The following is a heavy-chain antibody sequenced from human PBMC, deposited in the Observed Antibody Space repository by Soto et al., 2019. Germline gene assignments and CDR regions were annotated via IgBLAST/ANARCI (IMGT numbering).Heavy chain of an antibody. CDR3: ARRYGSAIDY. J-gene: IGHJ4*02. Sequence: PSETLSLTCPVSGVPIISWYWSWIRQPPGKGLEWIGYIYYSGSTNCNPSLKSRVTISVDTSKNQFSLKLSSVTAADTAVYYCARRYGSAIDYWGQGTLVTVSS. V-gene: IGHV4-59*08. CDR2: IYYSGST. CDR1: GVPIISWY. D-gene: IGHD1-26*01.